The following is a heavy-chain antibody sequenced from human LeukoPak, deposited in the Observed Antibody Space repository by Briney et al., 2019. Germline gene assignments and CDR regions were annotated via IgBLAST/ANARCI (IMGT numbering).Heavy chain of an antibody. CDR3: ARETPYGSGSYPFDY. Sequence: SETLSLNCTVSGGSISSGSYYWSWIRQPAGKGLEWIGRIYTSGSTNYNPSLKSRVTISVDTSKKQFSLKLSSVTAADTAVYYCARETPYGSGSYPFDYWGQGILVTVSS. CDR2: IYTSGST. J-gene: IGHJ4*02. V-gene: IGHV4-61*02. D-gene: IGHD3-10*01. CDR1: GGSISSGSYY.